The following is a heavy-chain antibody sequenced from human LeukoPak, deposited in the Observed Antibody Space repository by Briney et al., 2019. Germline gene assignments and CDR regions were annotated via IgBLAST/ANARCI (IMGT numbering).Heavy chain of an antibody. CDR3: ARAPIGSSSPFDY. V-gene: IGHV4-4*07. D-gene: IGHD6-6*01. Sequence: PSETPSLTCTVSGGSISSYYWSWIRQPAGKGLEWIGRISSSGNTNYNPSLKSRVTMSVDTSKNQFSLKLSSVAAADTAVYYCARAPIGSSSPFDYWGQGTLVTVSS. J-gene: IGHJ4*02. CDR2: ISSSGNT. CDR1: GGSISSYY.